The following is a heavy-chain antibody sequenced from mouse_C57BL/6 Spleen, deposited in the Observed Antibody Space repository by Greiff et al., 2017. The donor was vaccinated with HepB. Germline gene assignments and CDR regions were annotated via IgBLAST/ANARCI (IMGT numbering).Heavy chain of an antibody. Sequence: QVQLQQPGAELVKPGASVKLSCKASGYTFTSYWMHWVKQRPGQGLEWIGMIHPNSGSTNYNEKFKSKATLTVDKSSSTAYMQLSSLTSEDSAVYYCGREGSYWYFDVWGTGTTVTVSS. CDR1: GYTFTSYW. CDR2: IHPNSGST. J-gene: IGHJ1*03. D-gene: IGHD1-1*01. V-gene: IGHV1-64*01. CDR3: GREGSYWYFDV.